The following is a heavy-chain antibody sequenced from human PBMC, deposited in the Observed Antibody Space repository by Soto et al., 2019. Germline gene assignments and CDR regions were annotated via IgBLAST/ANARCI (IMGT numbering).Heavy chain of an antibody. J-gene: IGHJ4*02. CDR3: ARGRTQWELLH. CDR2: IWYDGSNK. CDR1: GFTFSSYG. D-gene: IGHD1-26*01. Sequence: QVQLVESGGGVVQPGRSLRLSCAASGFTFSSYGMHWVRQAPGKGLEWVAVIWYDGSNKYYADSVKGRFTISRDNSKNTLYLQMNSLRAEDTAVYYCARGRTQWELLHWGQGTLVTVSS. V-gene: IGHV3-33*01.